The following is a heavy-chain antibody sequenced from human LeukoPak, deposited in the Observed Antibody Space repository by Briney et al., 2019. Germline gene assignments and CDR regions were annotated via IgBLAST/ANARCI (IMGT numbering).Heavy chain of an antibody. J-gene: IGHJ4*02. Sequence: PGGSLRLSWAASGFTFSSYSMNWVRQAPGKGLEWVSSISSSSSYIYYADSVKGRFTISRDNAKNSLYLQMNSLRAEDTAVYYCASLYGSYYDFWSGDYWGQGTLVTVSS. D-gene: IGHD3-3*01. CDR2: ISSSSSYI. V-gene: IGHV3-21*01. CDR3: ASLYGSYYDFWSGDY. CDR1: GFTFSSYS.